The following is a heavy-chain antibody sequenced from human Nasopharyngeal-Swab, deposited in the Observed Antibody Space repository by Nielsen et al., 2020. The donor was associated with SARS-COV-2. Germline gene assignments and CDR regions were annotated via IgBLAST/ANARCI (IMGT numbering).Heavy chain of an antibody. Sequence: WIRQPPGKGLEYVSAISSNGGSTYYADSVKGRFTISRDNSKNTLYLQMNSLRAEDTAVYYCAREGGYGGYYHPDYWGQGTLVTVS. J-gene: IGHJ4*02. CDR2: ISSNGGST. V-gene: IGHV3-64*04. D-gene: IGHD5-12*01. CDR3: AREGGYGGYYHPDY.